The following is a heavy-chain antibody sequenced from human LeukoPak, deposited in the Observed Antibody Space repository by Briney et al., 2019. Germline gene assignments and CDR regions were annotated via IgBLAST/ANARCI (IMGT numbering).Heavy chain of an antibody. Sequence: GASVKVSCKASGYTFTSYGISWVRQAPGQGLEWMGWISPYNGNTNYAQKLQGRVTVTTDTSTSTAYMELRGLRSDDTAVYYCARTYCSGGSCYSSDYWGQGTLVTVSS. CDR1: GYTFTSYG. J-gene: IGHJ4*02. CDR3: ARTYCSGGSCYSSDY. CDR2: ISPYNGNT. D-gene: IGHD2-15*01. V-gene: IGHV1-18*01.